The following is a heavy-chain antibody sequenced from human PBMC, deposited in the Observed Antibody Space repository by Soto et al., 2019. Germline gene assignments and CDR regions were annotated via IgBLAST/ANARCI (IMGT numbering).Heavy chain of an antibody. CDR3: ARDRTNSQGSLPPPLITFGGVLVIGSY. Sequence: QVQLVQSGAEVKKPGASVKVSCNASGYTFTSYGISWVRQAPRQGLEWLGRIRACNGNTNYTQKLQDRVTMTPDTSTSRAYMALTSVRSYFTAVYYCARDRTNSQGSLPPPLITFGGVLVIGSYGGQGTLVTVSS. V-gene: IGHV1-18*04. CDR2: IRACNGNT. J-gene: IGHJ4*02. D-gene: IGHD3-16*02. CDR1: GYTFTSYG.